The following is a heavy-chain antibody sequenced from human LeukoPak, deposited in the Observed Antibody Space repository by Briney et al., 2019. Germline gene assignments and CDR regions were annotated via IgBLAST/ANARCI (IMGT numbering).Heavy chain of an antibody. CDR1: GYTLTELS. Sequence: GASVKVSCKVSGYTLTELSMHWVRQAPGKGLEWMGGFDPEDGETIYAQKFQGRVTMTEDTSADTAYMELSSLRSEDTAVYYCATVGFKNGATFDYWGQGTLVTVSS. CDR2: FDPEDGET. J-gene: IGHJ4*02. CDR3: ATVGFKNGATFDY. V-gene: IGHV1-24*01. D-gene: IGHD4-17*01.